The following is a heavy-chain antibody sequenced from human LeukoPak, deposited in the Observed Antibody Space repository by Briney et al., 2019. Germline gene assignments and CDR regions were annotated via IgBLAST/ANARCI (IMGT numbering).Heavy chain of an antibody. Sequence: GGSLRLSCAASGFTFSSYSLNWVRQAPGKGLEWVAVVLSGGTDKFYADSVKGRFTISRDNSKNTLYLQMNSLRTEDTAVYYCAREPRGGDCKFDYWGQGTLVTVSS. V-gene: IGHV3-30*03. CDR3: AREPRGGDCKFDY. CDR2: VLSGGTDK. CDR1: GFTFSSYS. D-gene: IGHD2-21*02. J-gene: IGHJ4*02.